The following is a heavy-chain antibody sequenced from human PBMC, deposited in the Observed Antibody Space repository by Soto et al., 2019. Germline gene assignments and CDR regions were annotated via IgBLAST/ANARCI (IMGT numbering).Heavy chain of an antibody. CDR2: ISWNSGSI. V-gene: IGHV3-9*01. CDR3: AKEERDDAGAILDYYYMDV. Sequence: GGSLRLSCAASGFTFDDYAMHWVRQAPGKGLGWVSGISWNSGSIGYADSVKGRFTISRDNAKNSLYLQMNSLRAEDTALYYCAKEERDDAGAILDYYYMDVWGKGTTVTVSS. J-gene: IGHJ6*03. D-gene: IGHD2-2*01. CDR1: GFTFDDYA.